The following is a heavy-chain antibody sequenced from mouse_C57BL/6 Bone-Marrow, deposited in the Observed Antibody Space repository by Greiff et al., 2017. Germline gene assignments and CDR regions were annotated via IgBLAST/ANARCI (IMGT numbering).Heavy chain of an antibody. V-gene: IGHV5-6*01. CDR3: ARTYDYY. CDR2: ISSGGSYT. D-gene: IGHD2-4*01. J-gene: IGHJ4*01. CDR1: GFTFSSYG. Sequence: EVKLQESGGDLVKPGGSLKLSCAASGFTFSSYGMSWVRQTPDKRLEWVATISSGGSYTYYPDSVKGRFTISRDNAKNTLYLQMSSLKSEDTAMYYCARTYDYYWGQGTSVTVSS.